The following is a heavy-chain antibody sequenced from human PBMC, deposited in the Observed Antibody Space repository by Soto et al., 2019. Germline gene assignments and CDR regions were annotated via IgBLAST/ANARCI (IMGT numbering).Heavy chain of an antibody. CDR1: GFTVRSNY. Sequence: EVQLVESGGGLIQPGGSLRLSCAASGFTVRSNYMSWVRQAPGKGLEWVSVIYSGGSTYYADSVKGRFTISRDNSKNTLYLQMNSLRVADTAVYYCERGSGGYSSSRSWGQGTLVTVSS. J-gene: IGHJ5*02. D-gene: IGHD6-13*01. CDR3: ERGSGGYSSSRS. V-gene: IGHV3-53*01. CDR2: IYSGGST.